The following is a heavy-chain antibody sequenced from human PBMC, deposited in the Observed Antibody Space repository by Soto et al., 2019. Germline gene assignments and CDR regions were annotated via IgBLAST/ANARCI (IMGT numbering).Heavy chain of an antibody. CDR2: IDPSDSQT. CDR1: GYSFAGYW. D-gene: IGHD3-22*01. CDR3: ARQIYDSDTGPNFQYYFDS. Sequence: GESLKISCKGSGYSFAGYWITWVRQKPGKGLEWMGRIDPSDSQTYYSPSFRGHVTISVTKSITTVFLQWSSLRASDAAMYYCARQIYDSDTGPNFQYYFDSWGQGTPVTVSS. V-gene: IGHV5-10-1*01. J-gene: IGHJ4*02.